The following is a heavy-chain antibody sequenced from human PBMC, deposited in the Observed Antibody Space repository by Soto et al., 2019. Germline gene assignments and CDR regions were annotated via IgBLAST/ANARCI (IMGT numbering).Heavy chain of an antibody. CDR3: ARTYYDFWGGHYYYYMDV. V-gene: IGHV4-59*01. Sequence: NPSETLSLTCTVAGGSISSYHWSWIRQPPGKGLEWIGYISYSGSTNYNPSLKSRVTISLDTSKNQFSLKLNSVTAADTAVYYCARTYYDFWGGHYYYYMDVWGKGTTVTVSS. CDR2: ISYSGST. J-gene: IGHJ6*03. CDR1: GGSISSYH. D-gene: IGHD3-3*01.